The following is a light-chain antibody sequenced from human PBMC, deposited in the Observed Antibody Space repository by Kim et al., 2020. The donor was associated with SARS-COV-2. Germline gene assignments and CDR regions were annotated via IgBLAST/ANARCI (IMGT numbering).Light chain of an antibody. V-gene: IGKV3-20*01. CDR2: TAS. Sequence: PGGRAPLSCKDSQSVKSNCVAWYQQKPGPAPRLLIFTASTRTSVVPGRVSGSGSWTYFTLTISRLEPGDFAVYYCQNYGERARTFGQGTKVDIK. CDR1: QSVKSNC. CDR3: QNYGERART. J-gene: IGKJ1*01.